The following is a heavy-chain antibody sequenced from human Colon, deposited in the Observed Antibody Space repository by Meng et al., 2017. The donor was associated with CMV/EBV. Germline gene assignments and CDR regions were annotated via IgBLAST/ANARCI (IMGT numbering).Heavy chain of an antibody. Sequence: GESLKISCVGSGFTFSSYAMTWVRQAPGKGLDWGAVIGSSGTIIRYADSVKGRFDISRDNSTNTLYLEMNSLRVEDTAVYYCAKNGAWFRLDSWGQGTPVTVSS. CDR1: GFTFSSYA. CDR3: AKNGAWFRLDS. V-gene: IGHV3-23*01. D-gene: IGHD6-19*01. J-gene: IGHJ4*02. CDR2: IGSSGTII.